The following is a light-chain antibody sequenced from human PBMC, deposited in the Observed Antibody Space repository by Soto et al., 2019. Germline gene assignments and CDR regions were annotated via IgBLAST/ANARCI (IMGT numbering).Light chain of an antibody. V-gene: IGLV2-14*01. CDR1: NSDVGDYNY. CDR2: EVS. J-gene: IGLJ2*01. Sequence: QSVLTQPASVSGSPGQSITISCTGTNSDVGDYNYVSWYQQHPGKAPKLIISEVSNRPSGISNRFSGSKSGNTASLTISGLQAEDEAGYYCSSYTSSGTVVFGGGTKLTVL. CDR3: SSYTSSGTVV.